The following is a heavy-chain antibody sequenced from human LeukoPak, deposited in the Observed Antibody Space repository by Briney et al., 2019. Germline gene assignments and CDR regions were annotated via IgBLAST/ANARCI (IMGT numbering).Heavy chain of an antibody. J-gene: IGHJ4*02. CDR1: GGAFSSYA. CDR3: AGARYDFWSGYLTH. V-gene: IGHV1-69*05. CDR2: IIPIFGTA. D-gene: IGHD3-3*01. Sequence: SVKVSCKASGGAFSSYAISWVRQAPGQGLEWMGRIIPIFGTANYAQKFQGRVTITTDESTSTAYMELSSLRSEDTAVYYCAGARYDFWSGYLTHWGQGTLVTVSS.